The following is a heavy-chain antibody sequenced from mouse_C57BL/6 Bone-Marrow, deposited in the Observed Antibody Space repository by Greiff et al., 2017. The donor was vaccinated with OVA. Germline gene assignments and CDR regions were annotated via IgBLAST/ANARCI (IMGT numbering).Heavy chain of an antibody. J-gene: IGHJ1*03. CDR1: GFTFSDYY. D-gene: IGHD1-1*01. V-gene: IGHV5-12*01. Sequence: EVKLMESGGGLVQPGGSLKLSCAASGFTFSDYYMYWVRQTPEKRLEWVAYISNGGGSTYYPDTVKGRFTISRDNAKNTLYLQMSRLKSEDTAMYYCARRGSSPLWWYFDVWGTGTTVTVSS. CDR2: ISNGGGST. CDR3: ARRGSSPLWWYFDV.